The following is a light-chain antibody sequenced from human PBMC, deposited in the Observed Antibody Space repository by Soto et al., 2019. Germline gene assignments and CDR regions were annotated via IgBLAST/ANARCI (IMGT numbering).Light chain of an antibody. J-gene: IGKJ5*01. Sequence: EIVLTQSPATLSLYPRERATLSCRASQSVSSNSLAWYQQKPGQAPRLFIYGASTRATGIPDRFSGSGSGTDFTLTISRLEPEDFAVYYCQQQGRSWITSCQGTRLEIK. CDR2: GAS. CDR3: QQQGRSWIT. V-gene: IGKV3-20*01. CDR1: QSVSSNS.